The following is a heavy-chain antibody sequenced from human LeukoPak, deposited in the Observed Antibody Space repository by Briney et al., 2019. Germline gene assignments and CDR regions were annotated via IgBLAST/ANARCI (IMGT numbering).Heavy chain of an antibody. J-gene: IGHJ4*02. CDR2: IGNSGST. CDR1: GFTFSSYG. D-gene: IGHD6-6*01. CDR3: AKISDSRSSSDY. V-gene: IGHV3-23*01. Sequence: PGGSLRLSCTASGFTFSSYGMNWVRQAPGKGLEWVSGIGNSGSTYYADSVKGRFAISRDNYKNTMYLQMNSLRAEDTAVYYCAKISDSRSSSDYWGQGTLVTVSS.